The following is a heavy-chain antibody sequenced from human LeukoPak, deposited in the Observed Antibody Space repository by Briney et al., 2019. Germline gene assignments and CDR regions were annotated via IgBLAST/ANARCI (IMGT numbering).Heavy chain of an antibody. V-gene: IGHV3-30*18. J-gene: IGHJ4*02. D-gene: IGHD2-2*01. CDR1: GFTFSSYG. CDR2: ISYDGSNK. CDR3: AKLMGRSTSTVDY. Sequence: GGSLRLSCAASGFTFSSYGMHWVRQAPGKGLEWVAVISYDGSNKYYADSVKGRFTISRDNSKSTLYLQMNSLRAEDTAVYYCAKLMGRSTSTVDYWGQGTLVTVSS.